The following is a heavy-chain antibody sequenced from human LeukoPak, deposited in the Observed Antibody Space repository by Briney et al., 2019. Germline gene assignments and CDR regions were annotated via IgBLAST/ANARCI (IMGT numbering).Heavy chain of an antibody. CDR3: EVHHEMATIPPYFDY. Sequence: GRSLRLSCAASGFTFSSYAMNWVRQAPGKGLGWVSSISSSSSYIYYADSVKGRFTISRDNAKNSLYLQMNSLRAEDTAVYYCEVHHEMATIPPYFDYWGQGTLVTVSS. CDR1: GFTFSSYA. V-gene: IGHV3-21*01. D-gene: IGHD5-24*01. J-gene: IGHJ4*02. CDR2: ISSSSSYI.